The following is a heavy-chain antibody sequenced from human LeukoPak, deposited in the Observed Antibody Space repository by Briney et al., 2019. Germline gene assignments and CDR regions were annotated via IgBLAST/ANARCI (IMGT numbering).Heavy chain of an antibody. CDR2: ISSSRTTK. Sequence: PGGSLRLSCAASGFTFSSYSMNWVRQAPGKGLEWVSYISSSRTTKYYADSVKGRFTISRDNAKNSLYLQMNSLRAEDTAVYYCAREMVVAATESFDYWGQGTLVTVSS. CDR3: AREMVVAATESFDY. D-gene: IGHD2-15*01. CDR1: GFTFSSYS. J-gene: IGHJ4*02. V-gene: IGHV3-48*01.